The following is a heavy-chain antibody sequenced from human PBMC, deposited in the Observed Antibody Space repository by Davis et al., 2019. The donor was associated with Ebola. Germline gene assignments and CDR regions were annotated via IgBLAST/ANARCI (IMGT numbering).Heavy chain of an antibody. CDR1: GFTLSSYW. Sequence: GESLKISCAASGFTLSSYWVHWVRQAPGKGPVWVSRINRDGSSTGYADSVKGRFTISRDDSKNMLRLQMNSLRGEDTAAYYCVRGPEMLYHDGNAFYDWGQGTLVTVSS. CDR3: VRGPEMLYHDGNAFYD. CDR2: INRDGSST. V-gene: IGHV3-74*01. J-gene: IGHJ4*02. D-gene: IGHD3-16*01.